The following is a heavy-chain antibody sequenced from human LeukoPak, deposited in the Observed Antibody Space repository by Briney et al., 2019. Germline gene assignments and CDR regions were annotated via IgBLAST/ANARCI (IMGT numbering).Heavy chain of an antibody. CDR2: ISSSSSYI. V-gene: IGHV3-21*01. Sequence: GGSLRLSCAASGFTFSSYSMNWVRQAPGKGLEWVSYISSSSSYINYADSVKGRFTISRDNAKNSLYLQMNSLRAEDTAVYYCARDFSGYDYNFDYWGQGTLVTVSS. CDR1: GFTFSSYS. D-gene: IGHD5-12*01. J-gene: IGHJ4*02. CDR3: ARDFSGYDYNFDY.